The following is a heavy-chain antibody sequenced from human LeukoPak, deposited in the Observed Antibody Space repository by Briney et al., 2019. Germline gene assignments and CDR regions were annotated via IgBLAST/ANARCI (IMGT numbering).Heavy chain of an antibody. CDR1: GFNLGTYS. V-gene: IGHV3-48*04. Sequence: GGSLRLSCAASGFNLGTYSMNWVRQAPGKGLEWVSYISSSGSTMYYADSVKGRFTISRDNAKNSLYLQMNSLRAEDTAVYYCGYSYGSFDYWGQGTLVTVSS. CDR2: ISSSGSTM. CDR3: GYSYGSFDY. D-gene: IGHD5-18*01. J-gene: IGHJ4*02.